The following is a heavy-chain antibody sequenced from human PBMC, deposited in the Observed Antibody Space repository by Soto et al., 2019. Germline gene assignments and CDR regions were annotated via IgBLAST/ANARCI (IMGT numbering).Heavy chain of an antibody. CDR1: GGSISNYY. Sequence: PSETLSLTCTVSGGSISNYYWSWIRQPPGKGLEWIGYIYYSGSTNYNPSLKSRVTISVDTSKNQFSLKLSSVTAADTAVYYCARLMVYGAWDYYYYMDVWGKGTTVTVSS. CDR2: IYYSGST. CDR3: ARLMVYGAWDYYYYMDV. V-gene: IGHV4-59*08. J-gene: IGHJ6*03. D-gene: IGHD2-8*01.